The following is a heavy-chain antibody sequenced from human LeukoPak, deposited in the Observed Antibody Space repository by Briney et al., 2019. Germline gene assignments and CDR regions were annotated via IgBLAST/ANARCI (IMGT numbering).Heavy chain of an antibody. V-gene: IGHV4-4*02. J-gene: IGHJ6*01. Sequence: GSLRLSCAASGFTFSSYAMHWVRQAPGKGLEWIGEIDHSGRTNYNPSLKSRVTISVDKSKNQISLKLSSVTAADTAVYYCASKEYYYGMDVWGQGTTVTVSS. CDR3: ASKEYYYGMDV. CDR2: IDHSGRT. CDR1: GFTFSSYA.